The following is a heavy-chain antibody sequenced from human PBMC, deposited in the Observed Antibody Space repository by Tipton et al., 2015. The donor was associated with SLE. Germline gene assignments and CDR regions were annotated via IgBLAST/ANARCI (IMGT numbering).Heavy chain of an antibody. D-gene: IGHD3-16*01. CDR2: IYYTGSS. Sequence: TLSLTCAVSGYSINSGYYWAWIRQPPGKGLEWIGYIYYTGSSNHNPSLKGRVTMSVDTSKNQFSLSVNSVTAADTAVYYCARSMLTTKRVFDYWGQGTLVTVSS. CDR1: GYSINSGYY. J-gene: IGHJ4*02. V-gene: IGHV4-61*01. CDR3: ARSMLTTKRVFDY.